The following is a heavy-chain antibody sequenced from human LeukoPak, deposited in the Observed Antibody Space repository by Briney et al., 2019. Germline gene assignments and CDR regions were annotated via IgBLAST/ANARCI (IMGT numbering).Heavy chain of an antibody. CDR2: ISSSSSTI. CDR3: ARDLTTVTTHPYFDY. V-gene: IGHV3-48*04. J-gene: IGHJ4*02. CDR1: GFTFSSYS. Sequence: GGSLRLSCAASGFTFSSYSMNWVRQAPGKGLEWVSYISSSSSTIYYADSVKGRFTISRDNAKNSLYLQMNSLRAEDTAVYYCARDLTTVTTHPYFDYWGQGTLVTVSS. D-gene: IGHD4-17*01.